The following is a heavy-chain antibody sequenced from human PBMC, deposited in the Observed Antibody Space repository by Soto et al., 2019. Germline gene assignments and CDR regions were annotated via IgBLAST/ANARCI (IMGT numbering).Heavy chain of an antibody. Sequence: QVQLVESGGGVVQPGRSLRLSCAASGFTFSSYGMHWVRQAPGKGLEWVAVIWYDGSNKYYADSVKGRFTISRDNSKNTLYLQMNSLRAEDTAVYYCARDVMVTATVMWYFDLWGRGTLVTVSS. V-gene: IGHV3-33*01. J-gene: IGHJ2*01. D-gene: IGHD2-21*02. CDR1: GFTFSSYG. CDR3: ARDVMVTATVMWYFDL. CDR2: IWYDGSNK.